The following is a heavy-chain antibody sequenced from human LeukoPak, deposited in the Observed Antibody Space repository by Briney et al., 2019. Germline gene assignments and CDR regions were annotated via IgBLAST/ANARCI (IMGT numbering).Heavy chain of an antibody. D-gene: IGHD6-19*01. CDR1: GFTFSSYT. CDR2: ISSTGYT. V-gene: IGHV3-23*05. CDR3: ARRTAGAKDL. Sequence: GGSLRLSCAASGFTFSSYTMNWVRQAPGKGLEWVAAISSTGYTDNADSLKGRFSISRDNSKDTLYLQMNSLRVDDTAIYYCARRTAGAKDLWGKGTTVTVSP. J-gene: IGHJ6*04.